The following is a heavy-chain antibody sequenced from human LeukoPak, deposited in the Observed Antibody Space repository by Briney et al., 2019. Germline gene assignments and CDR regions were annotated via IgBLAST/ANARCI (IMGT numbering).Heavy chain of an antibody. CDR1: GFTFSSYA. V-gene: IGHV3-7*01. CDR2: IKQDGSEK. J-gene: IGHJ4*02. CDR3: ARDYGRVLDY. Sequence: GGSLRLSCAASGFTFSSYAMSWVRQAPGKGLEWVANIKQDGSEKYYVDSVKGRFTISRDNAKNSLYLQMNSLRAEDTAVYYCARDYGRVLDYWGQGTLVTVSS. D-gene: IGHD4-17*01.